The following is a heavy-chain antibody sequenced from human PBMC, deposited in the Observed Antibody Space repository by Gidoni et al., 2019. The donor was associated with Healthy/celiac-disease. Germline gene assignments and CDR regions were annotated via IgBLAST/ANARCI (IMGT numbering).Heavy chain of an antibody. Sequence: QVQLVQSGAEVKKPGSSMKVSCKASADTFRGYGISWVRQAPGQGLEWVGGIVPVFGTVNYAQKFRGRVTITADESTSTAYMELNSLRSEDTAVYYCARDDIAVAGSDFDYWGQGTLVTVSS. J-gene: IGHJ4*02. V-gene: IGHV1-69*01. D-gene: IGHD6-13*01. CDR3: ARDDIAVAGSDFDY. CDR1: ADTFRGYG. CDR2: IVPVFGTV.